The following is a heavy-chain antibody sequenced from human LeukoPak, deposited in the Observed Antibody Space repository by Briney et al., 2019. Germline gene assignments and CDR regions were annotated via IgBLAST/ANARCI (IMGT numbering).Heavy chain of an antibody. V-gene: IGHV4-31*03. Sequence: SQALSLTCTVSGGSISSGGYYWSWIRQHPGKGLEWIGNIYYSGSTYYNPSLKSRLTISVDTSKNQFPLKLSSVTAADTAVYYCARGIGYCRSTSCLGFGYYYGMDVWGQGTTVTVP. D-gene: IGHD2-2*01. CDR2: IYYSGST. J-gene: IGHJ6*02. CDR3: ARGIGYCRSTSCLGFGYYYGMDV. CDR1: GGSISSGGYY.